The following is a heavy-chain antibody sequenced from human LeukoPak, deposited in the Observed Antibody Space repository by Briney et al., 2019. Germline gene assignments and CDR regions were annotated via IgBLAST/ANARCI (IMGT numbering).Heavy chain of an antibody. Sequence: SETLSLTCTVSGGSISSYYWSWIRQPPGKGLEWIGYIYYSGNTNYNPSLKSRVTISVDTSKNQFSLRLRSVTAADTAVYYCARGVGVVTPFDYWGQGTLVTVSS. V-gene: IGHV4-59*01. J-gene: IGHJ4*02. CDR1: GGSISSYY. D-gene: IGHD2-21*02. CDR3: ARGVGVVTPFDY. CDR2: IYYSGNT.